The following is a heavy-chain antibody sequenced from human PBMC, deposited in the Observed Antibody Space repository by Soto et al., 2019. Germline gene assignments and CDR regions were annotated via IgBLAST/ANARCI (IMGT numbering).Heavy chain of an antibody. CDR1: GFTFRTYD. V-gene: IGHV3-23*01. J-gene: IGHJ4*02. CDR3: AKRYCGGDCYWGFDY. D-gene: IGHD2-21*02. Sequence: EAQLLESGGGLVQPGGSLRLSCAASGFTFRTYDMTWVRQATGKGLEWVSAIGDRGGRTYYADSVKGRFTISRDNSKNMVYLQMNSLRAEDTAVYYCAKRYCGGDCYWGFDYWGQGTLVTVSS. CDR2: IGDRGGRT.